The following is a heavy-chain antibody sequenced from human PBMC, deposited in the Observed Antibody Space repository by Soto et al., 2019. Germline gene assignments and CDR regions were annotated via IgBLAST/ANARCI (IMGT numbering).Heavy chain of an antibody. D-gene: IGHD1-1*01. V-gene: IGHV3-21*01. CDR3: ARVPPIVPTRTTPGYTVY. CDR2: ISSSSSYI. CDR1: GFTFSSYS. Sequence: GGSLRLSCAASGFTFSSYSMNWVRQAPGKGLEWVSSISSSSSYIYYADSVKGRFTISRDNAKNSLYLQMNSLRAEDTAVYYFARVPPIVPTRTTPGYTVYWGKGTLVPVSS. J-gene: IGHJ4*02.